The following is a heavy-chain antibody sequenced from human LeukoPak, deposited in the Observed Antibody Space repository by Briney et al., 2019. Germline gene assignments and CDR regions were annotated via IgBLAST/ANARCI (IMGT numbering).Heavy chain of an antibody. CDR1: GFTFSSYA. J-gene: IGHJ4*02. Sequence: PGGSLRLSCAASGFTFSSYAMSWVRQAPGKGLEWVSAISGSGGSTYYADSVKGRFTISRDNSKNTLYLQMNSLRAEDTAVYYCARAFYSSSWYGGYYFDYWGQGTLVTVSS. CDR3: ARAFYSSSWYGGYYFDY. CDR2: ISGSGGST. D-gene: IGHD6-13*01. V-gene: IGHV3-23*01.